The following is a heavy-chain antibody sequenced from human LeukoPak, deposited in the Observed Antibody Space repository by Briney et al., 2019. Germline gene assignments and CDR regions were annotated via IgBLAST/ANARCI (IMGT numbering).Heavy chain of an antibody. D-gene: IGHD4-17*01. CDR3: ARVLYGDYVGWFDP. J-gene: IGHJ5*02. V-gene: IGHV3-7*03. Sequence: SGGSLRVSCAASGITFRNYWMSWVRQAPGKGLEWVANIKQDGTEKYYVDSVKGRFTISRDNANNSLYLQMNSLRDEDTAVYYCARVLYGDYVGWFDPWGQGTLVTVSS. CDR2: IKQDGTEK. CDR1: GITFRNYW.